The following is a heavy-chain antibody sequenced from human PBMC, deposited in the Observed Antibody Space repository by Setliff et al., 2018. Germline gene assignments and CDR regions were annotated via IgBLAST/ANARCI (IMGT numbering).Heavy chain of an antibody. D-gene: IGHD6-6*01. CDR1: GGSISTYY. J-gene: IGHJ4*02. Sequence: PSETLSLTCTVSGGSISTYYWSWIRQPPGKGLEYIGYVYYSGTANYSPSLKSRVIISVDTSKNQFSLNLTSVAAADAAVYYCARGRNIAARLFDSWGQGTRVTVSS. CDR2: VYYSGTA. V-gene: IGHV4-59*12. CDR3: ARGRNIAARLFDS.